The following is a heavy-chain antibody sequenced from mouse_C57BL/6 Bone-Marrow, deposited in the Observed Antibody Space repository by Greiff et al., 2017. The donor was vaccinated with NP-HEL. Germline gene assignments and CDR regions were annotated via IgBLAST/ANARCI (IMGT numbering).Heavy chain of an antibody. Sequence: EVQLVESGGGLVQPGGSLKLSCAASGFTFSDYGMAWVRQAPRKGPAWVAFISNLAYSIYYADTVTGRFTISSENAKNTLYLEMSSLGSEDTAMYYCARQGYDEGFDYWGQGTTLTVSS. CDR3: ARQGYDEGFDY. J-gene: IGHJ2*01. V-gene: IGHV5-15*01. CDR2: ISNLAYSI. D-gene: IGHD2-2*01. CDR1: GFTFSDYG.